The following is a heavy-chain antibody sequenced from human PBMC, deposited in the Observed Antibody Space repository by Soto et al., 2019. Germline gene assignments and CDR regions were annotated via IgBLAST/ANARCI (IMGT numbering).Heavy chain of an antibody. Sequence: PGGSLRLSCAASGFTFSSYAMHWVRQAPGKGLEWVAVISYDGSNKYYADSVKGRFTISRDNSKNTLYLQMNSLRAEDTAVYYCAREARNYGGYYYYGMDVWGQGTTVTVSS. CDR1: GFTFSSYA. V-gene: IGHV3-30-3*01. D-gene: IGHD4-17*01. CDR2: ISYDGSNK. CDR3: AREARNYGGYYYYGMDV. J-gene: IGHJ6*02.